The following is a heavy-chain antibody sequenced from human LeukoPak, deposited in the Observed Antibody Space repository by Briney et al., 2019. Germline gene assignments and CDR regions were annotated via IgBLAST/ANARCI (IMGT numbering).Heavy chain of an antibody. Sequence: PGGSLRLSCAASGFTFSSYAMSWVRQAPGKGLEWVGRIKKKTEGGTTDYAAPVKGRFTISRDDSKNTLYVEMNSLNTEDTAVYYCATSGSSSSWFGGWGQGTLVTVSS. D-gene: IGHD6-13*01. J-gene: IGHJ4*02. CDR1: GFTFSSYA. CDR2: IKKKTEGGTT. V-gene: IGHV3-15*01. CDR3: ATSGSSSSWFGG.